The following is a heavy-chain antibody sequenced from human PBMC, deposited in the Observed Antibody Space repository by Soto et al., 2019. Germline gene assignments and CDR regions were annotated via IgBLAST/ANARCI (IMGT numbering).Heavy chain of an antibody. D-gene: IGHD4-4*01. CDR2: MNPNSGNT. J-gene: IGHJ3*02. V-gene: IGHV1-8*01. CDR1: GYTFTSYV. Sequence: ASVKVSCKASGYTFTSYVINWVRQATGQGLEWMGWMNPNSGNTGYAQKFQGRVTMTRNTSISTAYMELSSLRSEDTAVYYCARGATVTDNDAFDIWGQGTMVTVSS. CDR3: ARGATVTDNDAFDI.